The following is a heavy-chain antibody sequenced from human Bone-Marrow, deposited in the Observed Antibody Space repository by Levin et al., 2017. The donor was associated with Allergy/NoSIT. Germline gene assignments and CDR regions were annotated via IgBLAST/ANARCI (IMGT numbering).Heavy chain of an antibody. CDR2: INHSGST. D-gene: IGHD6-19*01. J-gene: IGHJ4*02. V-gene: IGHV4-34*01. Sequence: PSETLSLTCAVYGGSFSGYYWSWIRQPPGKGLEWIGEINHSGSTNYNPSLKSRVTISVDTSKNQFSLKLRSVTAADTAVYYCARRFQDSSGWSFDYWGQGTLVTVSS. CDR3: ARRFQDSSGWSFDY. CDR1: GGSFSGYY.